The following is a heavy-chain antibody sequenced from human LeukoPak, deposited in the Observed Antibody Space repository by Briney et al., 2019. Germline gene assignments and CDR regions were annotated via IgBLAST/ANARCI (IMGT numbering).Heavy chain of an antibody. V-gene: IGHV3-30-3*01. D-gene: IGHD2-8*01. J-gene: IGHJ4*02. Sequence: GRSLSLSCAASGFTFSSYAMHWVRQAPGKGLEGVAVISYDGSNKYYADSVKGRFTISRDNSKNTLYLQMNSLRAEDTAVYYCARGRIGYCTNGVCYTAHAFDYWGQGTLVTVSS. CDR2: ISYDGSNK. CDR1: GFTFSSYA. CDR3: ARGRIGYCTNGVCYTAHAFDY.